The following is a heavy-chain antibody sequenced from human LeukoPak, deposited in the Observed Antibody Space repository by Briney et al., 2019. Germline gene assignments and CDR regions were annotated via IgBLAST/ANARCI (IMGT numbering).Heavy chain of an antibody. V-gene: IGHV3-30-3*01. CDR3: ATDESYYDSSGSLDY. D-gene: IGHD3-22*01. Sequence: GRSLRLSCAASGFTFSSYAMHWVRQAPGKGLEWVAVISYDGSNKYYADSVKGRFTISRDNSKNTLYLQMNSLRAEDTAVYYCATDESYYDSSGSLDYWGQGTLVTVSS. J-gene: IGHJ4*02. CDR2: ISYDGSNK. CDR1: GFTFSSYA.